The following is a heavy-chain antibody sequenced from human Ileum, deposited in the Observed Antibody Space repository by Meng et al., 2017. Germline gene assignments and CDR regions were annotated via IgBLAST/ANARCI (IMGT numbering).Heavy chain of an antibody. Sequence: GESLKISCAASGFNFNSYVMSWVRQAPGKGLEWVSAISGGGDSTYYADSVKGRFTISRDNSKNTLYLQMNSLRAEDTAVYYCAKDLRYCGGDCYSGGNFDYWGQGTLVTVSS. J-gene: IGHJ4*02. V-gene: IGHV3-23*01. CDR3: AKDLRYCGGDCYSGGNFDY. CDR1: GFNFNSYV. D-gene: IGHD2-21*02. CDR2: ISGGGDST.